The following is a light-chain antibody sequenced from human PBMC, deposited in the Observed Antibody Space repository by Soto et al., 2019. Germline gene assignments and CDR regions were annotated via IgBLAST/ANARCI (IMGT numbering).Light chain of an antibody. CDR3: RQYNNWPPIT. Sequence: EFVMTQSPGTLSLSPGERATLSCRASQSVTNNYLAWYQQKPGQAPRLLIYGASTRATGIPARFSGSGSGTEFTLTISSLQSEDFAVYYCRQYNNWPPITFGQGTRLEIK. V-gene: IGKV3-15*01. CDR1: QSVTNN. CDR2: GAS. J-gene: IGKJ5*01.